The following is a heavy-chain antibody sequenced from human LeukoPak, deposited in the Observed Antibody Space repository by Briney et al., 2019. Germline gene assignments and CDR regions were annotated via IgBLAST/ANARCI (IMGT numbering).Heavy chain of an antibody. Sequence: ASETLSLTCAVYGGSFSGYYWSWIRQPPGKGLEWIGEINHSGSTNYNPSLKSRVTISVDTSKNQFSLKLSSVTAADTAVYYCARGRRVVVVPAAIRGFFDYWGQGTLVTDSS. V-gene: IGHV4-34*01. D-gene: IGHD2-2*02. J-gene: IGHJ4*02. CDR2: INHSGST. CDR1: GGSFSGYY. CDR3: ARGRRVVVVPAAIRGFFDY.